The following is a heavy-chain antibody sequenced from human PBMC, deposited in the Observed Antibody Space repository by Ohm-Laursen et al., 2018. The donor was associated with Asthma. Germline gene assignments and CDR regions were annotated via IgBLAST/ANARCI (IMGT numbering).Heavy chain of an antibody. J-gene: IGHJ4*02. CDR1: GFTFSRYA. CDR2: ISWNSGSI. V-gene: IGHV3-9*01. CDR3: EKDPGMTTVTTYFDY. Sequence: SLRLSCTAPGFTFSRYAMHWVRQAPGKGLEWVSGISWNSGSIGYADSVKGRFTISRDNAKNSLYLQMNSLRAEDTALYYCEKDPGMTTVTTYFDYWGQGTLVTVSS. D-gene: IGHD4-11*01.